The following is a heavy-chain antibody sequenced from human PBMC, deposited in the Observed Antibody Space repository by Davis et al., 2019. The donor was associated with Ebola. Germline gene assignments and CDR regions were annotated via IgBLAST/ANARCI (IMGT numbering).Heavy chain of an antibody. V-gene: IGHV1-2*02. Sequence: ASVKVSCKASGHTFTGYYMHWVRQAPGQGLEWMGWIDPKTGAANYARNFQGRVSMARDTSISTAYMDLSRLTSDDTAVYYCASRTGSNSDLDHWGQGTLVTVSS. D-gene: IGHD3-3*01. J-gene: IGHJ4*02. CDR1: GHTFTGYY. CDR3: ASRTGSNSDLDH. CDR2: IDPKTGAA.